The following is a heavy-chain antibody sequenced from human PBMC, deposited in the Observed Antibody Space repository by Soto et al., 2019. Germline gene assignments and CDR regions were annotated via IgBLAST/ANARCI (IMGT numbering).Heavy chain of an antibody. J-gene: IGHJ6*02. V-gene: IGHV3-43*02. CDR2: ISGDGGST. D-gene: IGHD6-6*01. CDR3: AKDNHPSQYSSSSAGYYYYYGMDV. CDR1: GFTFDDYA. Sequence: GGSLRLSCAASGFTFDDYAMHWVRQAPGKGLEWVSLISGDGGSTYYADSVKGRFTISRDNSKNSLNLQMNSLRTEDTALYYGAKDNHPSQYSSSSAGYYYYYGMDVWGQGTTVTVSS.